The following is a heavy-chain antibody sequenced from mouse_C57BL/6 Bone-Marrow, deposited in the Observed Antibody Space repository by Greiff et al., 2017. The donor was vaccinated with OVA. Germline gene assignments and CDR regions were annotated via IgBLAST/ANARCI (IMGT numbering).Heavy chain of an antibody. CDR1: GFNIKDYY. D-gene: IGHD1-1*01. J-gene: IGHJ1*03. Sequence: VQLQQSGAELVKPGASVKLSCTASGFNIKDYYMHWVKQRTEQGLEWIGRIDPEDGETKYAPKFTGKATIPADTSSNTSYLQLSSLTSEDTAFYYCARYYYGSSYAFDVWGTGTTVTVSS. CDR2: IDPEDGET. CDR3: ARYYYGSSYAFDV. V-gene: IGHV14-2*01.